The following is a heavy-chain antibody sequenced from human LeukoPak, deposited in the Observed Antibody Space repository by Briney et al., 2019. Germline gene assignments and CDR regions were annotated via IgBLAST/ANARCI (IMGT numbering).Heavy chain of an antibody. CDR3: ARDDSGFDP. CDR1: GGSFSGYS. J-gene: IGHJ5*02. Sequence: SETLSLTCAVYGGSFSGYSWSWIRQPPGKGLEWIGEINHSGSTNYNPSLKSRVTISVDTSKNQFSLKLSSVTAADTAVYYCARDDSGFDPWGQGTLVTVSS. V-gene: IGHV4-34*01. CDR2: INHSGST. D-gene: IGHD2-21*02.